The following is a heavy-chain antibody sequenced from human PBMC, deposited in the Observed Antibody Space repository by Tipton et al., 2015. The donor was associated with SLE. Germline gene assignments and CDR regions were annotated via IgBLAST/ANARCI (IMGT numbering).Heavy chain of an antibody. D-gene: IGHD5-24*01. CDR3: ARDRDFDI. Sequence: GSLRLSCTASGFTFGDYAMSWVRQAPGKGLEWVSSISSSSSYIYYADSVKGRFTISRDNAKNSLYLQMNSLRAEDTAVYYCARDRDFDIWGQGTMVTVSS. V-gene: IGHV3-21*03. J-gene: IGHJ3*02. CDR1: GFTFGDYA. CDR2: ISSSSSYI.